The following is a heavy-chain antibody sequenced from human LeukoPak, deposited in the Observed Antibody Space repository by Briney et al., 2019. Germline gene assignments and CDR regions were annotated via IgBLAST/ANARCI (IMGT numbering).Heavy chain of an antibody. CDR1: GGTFSSYA. D-gene: IGHD3-22*01. J-gene: IGHJ4*02. CDR3: ARGRYDSSGQLGY. Sequence: GSSVKVSCKASGGTFSSYAISWVRQAPGQGLEWMGRIIPILGIANYAQKFQGRVTITADKSTSTAYMELSSLRSEDTAVYYCARGRYDSSGQLGYWGQGTPVTVSS. CDR2: IIPILGIA. V-gene: IGHV1-69*04.